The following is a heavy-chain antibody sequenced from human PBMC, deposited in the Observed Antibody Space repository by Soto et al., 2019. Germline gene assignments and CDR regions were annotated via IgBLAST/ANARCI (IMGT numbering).Heavy chain of an antibody. J-gene: IGHJ6*02. D-gene: IGHD3-10*01. CDR3: ARSAMVRERLPYYYYYYGMDV. Sequence: SETLSLTCTVSGGSISSSSYYWGWIRQPPGKGLEWIGSIYYSGSTYYNPSLKSRVTISVDTSKNQFSLKLSSVTAADTAVYYCARSAMVRERLPYYYYYYGMDVWGQGTTVTVSS. V-gene: IGHV4-39*01. CDR2: IYYSGST. CDR1: GGSISSSSYY.